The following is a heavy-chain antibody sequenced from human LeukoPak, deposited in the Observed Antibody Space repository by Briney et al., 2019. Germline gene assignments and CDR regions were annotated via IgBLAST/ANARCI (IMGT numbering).Heavy chain of an antibody. CDR2: IYNRGDR. CDR3: ARDYGGSSPFDY. CDR1: GFTVSSTH. V-gene: IGHV3-53*01. J-gene: IGHJ4*02. Sequence: GGSLRLSCVASGFTVSSTHMSWYRQAPGKGLEWVSVIYNRGDRNYADSVKGRFTISRDNAKNSLYLQMNSLRAEDTAVYYCARDYGGSSPFDYWGQGTLVTVSS. D-gene: IGHD4-23*01.